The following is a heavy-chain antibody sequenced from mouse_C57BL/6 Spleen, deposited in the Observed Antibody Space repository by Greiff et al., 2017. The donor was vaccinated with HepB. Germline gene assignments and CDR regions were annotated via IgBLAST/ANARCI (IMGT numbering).Heavy chain of an antibody. Sequence: QVQLQQSGAELVRPGTSVKVSCKASGYAFTNYLIEWVKQRPGQGLEWIGVINPGSGGTNYNEKFKGKATLTADKSSSTAYMQLSSLTSEDSAVYFCARRGLLRSDYWGQGTTLTVSS. CDR3: ARRGLLRSDY. CDR2: INPGSGGT. D-gene: IGHD1-1*01. CDR1: GYAFTNYL. V-gene: IGHV1-54*01. J-gene: IGHJ2*01.